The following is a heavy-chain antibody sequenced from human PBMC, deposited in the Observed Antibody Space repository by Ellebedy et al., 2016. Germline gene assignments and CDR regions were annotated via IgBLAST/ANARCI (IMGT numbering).Heavy chain of an antibody. CDR2: IVGSGVTT. D-gene: IGHD3-10*01. J-gene: IGHJ4*02. Sequence: GESLKISXAASGFTFSNYAMSWVRQAPGKGLEWVSAIVGSGVTTSYADSVKGRFIISRDNSQKTMYLQMNSLRAEDTAVYYCAKDSPGGWFGEYDYWGQGTLVTVSS. CDR1: GFTFSNYA. V-gene: IGHV3-23*01. CDR3: AKDSPGGWFGEYDY.